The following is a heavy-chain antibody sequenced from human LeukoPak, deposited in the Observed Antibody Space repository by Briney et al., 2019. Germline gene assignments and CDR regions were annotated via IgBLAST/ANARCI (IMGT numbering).Heavy chain of an antibody. CDR1: GLTFSSYW. CDR2: VKQDGSEK. D-gene: IGHD3-3*01. V-gene: IGHV3-7*01. J-gene: IGHJ4*02. CDR3: ARIDFWSSYSSPTFDY. Sequence: PGGSLRLSCAASGLTFSSYWMSWVRQAPGKGLEWVANVKQDGSEKYYVDSVEGRFTISRNNAKNSLYLQMNSLRAEDTAVYYCARIDFWSSYSSPTFDYWGQGTLVTVSS.